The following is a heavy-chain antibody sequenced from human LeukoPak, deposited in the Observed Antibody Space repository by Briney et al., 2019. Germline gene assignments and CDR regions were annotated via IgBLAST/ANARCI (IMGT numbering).Heavy chain of an antibody. CDR3: GKTTVGYSSGRYPGWPVNY. D-gene: IGHD2-15*01. Sequence: GGSLRLSCAASGFTFNSYAMYWVRQAPGKGLEWVAGIFGGGGSSHYADSVKGRFTISRDNFQNTVYLQRGSLRVEDTAVYYCGKTTVGYSSGRYPGWPVNYWGEGALVTVSS. CDR1: GFTFNSYA. V-gene: IGHV3-23*01. CDR2: IFGGGGSS. J-gene: IGHJ4*02.